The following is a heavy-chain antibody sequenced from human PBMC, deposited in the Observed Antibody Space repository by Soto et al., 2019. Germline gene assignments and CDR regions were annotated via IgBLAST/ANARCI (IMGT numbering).Heavy chain of an antibody. CDR3: SIVTAYGMDV. CDR2: IIPVYGTP. V-gene: IGHV1-69*01. Sequence: QVQLEQSGAEVKKPGSSLKVSCKATGGTFNKHAISWVRQAPGQGLEWMAGIIPVYGTPNYAQRFQDRVTIIADESTTTAYMEVNSLTSEDTAIYYCSIVTAYGMDVWGPGTTVIVSS. CDR1: GGTFNKHA. D-gene: IGHD2-15*01. J-gene: IGHJ6*02.